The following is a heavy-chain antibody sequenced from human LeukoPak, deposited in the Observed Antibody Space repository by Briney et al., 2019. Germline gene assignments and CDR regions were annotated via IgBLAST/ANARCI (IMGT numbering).Heavy chain of an antibody. CDR1: GGSIRSYY. Sequence: SETLSLTCTVSGGSIRSYYWSWIRQPPGKGLEWIAYIYYSGSTNYNPSLKSRVTISVDTSKNQFSLKLSSVTAADTAVYYCARVNDGDRYYYYYYMDVWGKGTTVTVSS. J-gene: IGHJ6*03. CDR2: IYYSGST. V-gene: IGHV4-59*12. CDR3: ARVNDGDRYYYYYYMDV. D-gene: IGHD4-17*01.